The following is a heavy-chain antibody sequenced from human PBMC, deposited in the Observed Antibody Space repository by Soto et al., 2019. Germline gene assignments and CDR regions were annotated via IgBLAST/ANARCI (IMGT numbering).Heavy chain of an antibody. J-gene: IGHJ6*02. CDR2: ISHGGSP. Sequence: SETLSLTCTVSGGSVSSGVFSWNWIRQPPGQGLEWIGYISHGGSPHYTPSLRSRVSISVDRSTNVISLNLTSMTPADTVVYFCARGHYYYAMDVWGQGTTVTVSS. V-gene: IGHV4-30-2*01. CDR3: ARGHYYYAMDV. CDR1: GGSVSSGVFS.